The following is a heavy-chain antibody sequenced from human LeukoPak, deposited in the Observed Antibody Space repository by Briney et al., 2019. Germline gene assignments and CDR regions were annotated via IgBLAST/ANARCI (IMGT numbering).Heavy chain of an antibody. CDR3: AGGYSSSWYDYYYYYGMDV. V-gene: IGHV4-34*01. J-gene: IGHJ6*02. CDR2: INHSGST. Sequence: SETLSLTCAVYGGSFSDYYWSWIRRPPGKGLEWIGEINHSGSTNYNPSLKSRVTVSVDTSKNQFSLKLSSVTAADTAVYYCAGGYSSSWYDYYYYYGMDVWGQGTTVTVSS. D-gene: IGHD6-13*01. CDR1: GGSFSDYY.